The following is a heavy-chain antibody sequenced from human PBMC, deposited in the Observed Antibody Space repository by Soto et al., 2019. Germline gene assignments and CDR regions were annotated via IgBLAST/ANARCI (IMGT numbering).Heavy chain of an antibody. J-gene: IGHJ5*02. CDR1: GFTFGSYW. CDR2: IKMDASEK. V-gene: IGHV3-7*03. Sequence: GGSLRLSCAASGFTFGSYWMSWVRQAPGKGLEWLATIKMDASEKKYVDSVKGRFTMSRDNAKNSLYLQMNSLRADDTAVYYCARSLPYDFWTGYPNWFDPWGQGTLVTVSS. CDR3: ARSLPYDFWTGYPNWFDP. D-gene: IGHD3-3*01.